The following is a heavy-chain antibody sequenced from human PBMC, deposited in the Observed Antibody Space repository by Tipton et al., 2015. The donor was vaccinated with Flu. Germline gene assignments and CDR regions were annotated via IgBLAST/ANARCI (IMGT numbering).Heavy chain of an antibody. Sequence: LRLSCTVSGGSISSGGYYWSWIRQHPGKGLEWIGYIYYSGSTYYNPSLKSRVTISVDTSKNQFSLKLSSVTAADTAVYYCARDVVVPAAIPLYYYYYGMDVWGQGTTVTVSS. J-gene: IGHJ6*02. D-gene: IGHD2-2*01. CDR2: IYYSGST. CDR1: GGSISSGGYY. V-gene: IGHV4-31*02. CDR3: ARDVVVPAAIPLYYYYYGMDV.